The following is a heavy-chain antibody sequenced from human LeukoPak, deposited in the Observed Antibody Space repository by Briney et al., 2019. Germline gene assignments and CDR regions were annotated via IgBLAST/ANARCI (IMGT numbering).Heavy chain of an antibody. Sequence: GGSLRLSCAASGFTFSSYAMHWVRQAPGKGPEWVSTLSGTGYSTFYADSVKGRFTISRDNLKNTIYLQMNSLRVEDTAVYYCAKDRGTIARSLWHFDLWGRGTLVTVSS. CDR2: LSGTGYST. V-gene: IGHV3-23*01. D-gene: IGHD3-3*01. J-gene: IGHJ2*01. CDR1: GFTFSSYA. CDR3: AKDRGTIARSLWHFDL.